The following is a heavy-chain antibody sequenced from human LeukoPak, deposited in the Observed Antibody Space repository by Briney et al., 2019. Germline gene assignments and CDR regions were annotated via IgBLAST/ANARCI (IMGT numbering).Heavy chain of an antibody. Sequence: GGSLRLSCAASGFTFSSYEVNWVRQAPGKGLEWVSYISSGGSIIYYADSVKGRFTISRDNAKNSLYLQMNSLRAEDTAVYYCAREGQWGGFDYWGQGTLVTVSS. J-gene: IGHJ4*02. V-gene: IGHV3-48*03. CDR2: ISSGGSII. CDR3: AREGQWGGFDY. CDR1: GFTFSSYE. D-gene: IGHD3-10*01.